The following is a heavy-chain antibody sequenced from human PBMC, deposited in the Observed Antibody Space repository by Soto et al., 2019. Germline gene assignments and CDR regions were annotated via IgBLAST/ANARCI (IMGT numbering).Heavy chain of an antibody. D-gene: IGHD1-7*01. V-gene: IGHV1-69*13. CDR2: IIPIFGTA. J-gene: IGHJ3*02. Sequence: GASVKVSCKASGGTFSSYAISWVRQAPGQGLEWMGGIIPIFGTANYAQKFQGRVTITADESTSTAYMELSSLRSEDTAVYYCAREDWNYRRLAFDIWGQGTMVTVSS. CDR1: GGTFSSYA. CDR3: AREDWNYRRLAFDI.